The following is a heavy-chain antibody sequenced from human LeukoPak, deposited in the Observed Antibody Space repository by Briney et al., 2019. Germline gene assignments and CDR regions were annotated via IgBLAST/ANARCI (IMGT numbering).Heavy chain of an antibody. J-gene: IGHJ5*02. D-gene: IGHD2-15*01. CDR1: GGSISSGGYY. V-gene: IGHV4-31*03. CDR3: ARVHRVVVAARRRGDWFDP. CDR2: IYYSGST. Sequence: SETLSLTCTVSGGSISSGGYYWSWIRQHPGKGLEWIGYIYYSGSTYYNPSLKSRVTISVDTSKNQFSLKLSSVTAADTAVYYCARVHRVVVAARRRGDWFDPWGQGTLVTVSS.